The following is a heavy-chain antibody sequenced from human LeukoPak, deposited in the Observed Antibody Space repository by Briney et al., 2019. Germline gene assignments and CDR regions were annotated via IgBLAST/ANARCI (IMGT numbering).Heavy chain of an antibody. V-gene: IGHV3-48*02. CDR2: ISSSGNTI. CDR3: AREGPVVRGSEVDY. J-gene: IGHJ4*02. D-gene: IGHD4-23*01. Sequence: GGSLRLSCAASGFTFSSYSMNWVRQAPGKGLEWVSYISSSGNTIYYADSVKGRFTISRDNAKNSLYLQVNSLRDEDTAVYYCAREGPVVRGSEVDYWGQGTLVTVSS. CDR1: GFTFSSYS.